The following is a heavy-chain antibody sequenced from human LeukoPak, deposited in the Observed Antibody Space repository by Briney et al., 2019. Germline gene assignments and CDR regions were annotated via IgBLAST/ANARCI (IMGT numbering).Heavy chain of an antibody. CDR3: AKDRWYMRFLRPLLPENWFDP. J-gene: IGHJ5*02. Sequence: GRSLRLSCAASGFTFSSYGMHWVRQGPGKGLEWVAVISYDGSNKYYADSVKGRFTISRDNSKNTLYLQMNSLRAEDTAVYYCAKDRWYMRFLRPLLPENWFDPWGQGTLVTVSS. V-gene: IGHV3-30*18. CDR1: GFTFSSYG. D-gene: IGHD3-3*01. CDR2: ISYDGSNK.